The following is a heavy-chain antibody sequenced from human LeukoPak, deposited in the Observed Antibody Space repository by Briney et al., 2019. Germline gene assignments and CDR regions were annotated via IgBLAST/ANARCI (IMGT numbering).Heavy chain of an antibody. CDR2: FDPEDGET. CDR3: ATAVLYYGSGSYSKAVDY. V-gene: IGHV1-24*01. Sequence: GASVKVSCKVSGYTLTELSMHWVRQAPGKGLEWMGGFDPEDGETIYAQKFQGRVTMTEDTSTDTAYMELSSLRSEDTAVYYCATAVLYYGSGSYSKAVDYWGQGTLVTVSS. CDR1: GYTLTELS. D-gene: IGHD3-10*01. J-gene: IGHJ4*02.